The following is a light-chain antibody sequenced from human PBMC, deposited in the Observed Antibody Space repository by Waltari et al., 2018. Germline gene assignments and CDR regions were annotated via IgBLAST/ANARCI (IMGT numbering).Light chain of an antibody. V-gene: IGKV3-11*01. Sequence: EIVLTQSPVTLSLSPRERATLSCRASQSVGNYLAWYQQKPGQAPRLLIFDASKRATGIPARFSGSGSGTDFTLTISSLEPEDFAIFYCQQRTNWPITFGQGTRLEMK. CDR2: DAS. J-gene: IGKJ5*01. CDR1: QSVGNY. CDR3: QQRTNWPIT.